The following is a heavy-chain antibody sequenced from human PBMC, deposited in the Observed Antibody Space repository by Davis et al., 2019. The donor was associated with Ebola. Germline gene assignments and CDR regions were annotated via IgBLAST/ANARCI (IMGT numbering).Heavy chain of an antibody. CDR2: IKQDGSEK. D-gene: IGHD6-13*01. V-gene: IGHV3-7*04. CDR3: ARGPSTGNSFSY. CDR1: GFSFSSDW. J-gene: IGHJ4*02. Sequence: GESLKTSCAASGFSFSSDWMSWVRQAPGKGLEWVANIKQDGSEKYYVDSVEGRFTISRDNAKNSLYLQMNSLRAEDTAVYYCARGPSTGNSFSYWGQGTLVTVSS.